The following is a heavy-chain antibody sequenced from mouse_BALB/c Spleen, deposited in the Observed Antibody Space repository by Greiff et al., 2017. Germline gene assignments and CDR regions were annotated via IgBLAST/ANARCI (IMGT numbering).Heavy chain of an antibody. J-gene: IGHJ4*01. Sequence: QVQLKQSGAELVRPGSSVKISCKASGYAFSSYWMNWVKQRPGQGLEWLGQIYPGDGDTNYNGKFKGKATLTADKSSSTAYMQLSSLTSEDSAVYFCARGYYGSSLYYYAMDYWGQGTSVTVSS. CDR1: GYAFSSYW. CDR2: IYPGDGDT. V-gene: IGHV1-80*01. D-gene: IGHD1-1*01. CDR3: ARGYYGSSLYYYAMDY.